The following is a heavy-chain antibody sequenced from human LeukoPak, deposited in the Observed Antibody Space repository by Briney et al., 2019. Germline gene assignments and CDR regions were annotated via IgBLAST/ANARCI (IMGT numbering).Heavy chain of an antibody. Sequence: ASVRVSCKASGYTFTGYYMHWVRQAPGQGLEWMGWINPNSGGTNYAQKFQGRVTMTRDTSISTAYMELSRLRSDDTAVYYCARDKAAGGEEVLHTWGQGTLVTVSS. CDR1: GYTFTGYY. D-gene: IGHD3-10*01. J-gene: IGHJ5*02. CDR3: ARDKAAGGEEVLHT. CDR2: INPNSGGT. V-gene: IGHV1-2*02.